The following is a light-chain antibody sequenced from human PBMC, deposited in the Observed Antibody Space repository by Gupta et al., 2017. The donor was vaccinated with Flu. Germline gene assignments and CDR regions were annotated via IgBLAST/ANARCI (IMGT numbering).Light chain of an antibody. J-gene: IGLJ3*02. CDR2: EVT. CDR1: SCDIGGYDY. CDR3: SSFAGTSLV. V-gene: IGLV2-8*01. Sequence: GSSCDIGGYDYVSWFQQHPGKAPKLLIYEVTKRPSGVPDRFSAYKSGNTASLTVSGLQTDDEAYYYCSSFAGTSLVFGGGTKLTVL.